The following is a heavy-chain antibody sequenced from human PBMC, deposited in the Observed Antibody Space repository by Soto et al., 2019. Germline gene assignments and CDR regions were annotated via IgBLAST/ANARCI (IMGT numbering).Heavy chain of an antibody. CDR1: GYTFTSYD. D-gene: IGHD6-13*01. CDR2: MNPNSGNT. CDR3: ATNIDSSSSQADFDY. V-gene: IGHV1-8*01. Sequence: QVQLVQSGAEVKKPGASVKVSCKASGYTFTSYDINWVRQATGQGLEWMGWMNPNSGNTGYAQKFQGRVTMTRNTSINTAYMELSSLRSEVTAVYYCATNIDSSSSQADFDYWGQGTLVTVSS. J-gene: IGHJ4*02.